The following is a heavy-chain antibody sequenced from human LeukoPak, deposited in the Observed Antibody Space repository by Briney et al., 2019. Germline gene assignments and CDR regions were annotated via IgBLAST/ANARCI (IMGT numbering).Heavy chain of an antibody. J-gene: IGHJ4*02. Sequence: GGSLSFSCAAPGFTLSSYGMPWVRQAPGKGLEWVAVICSDGSNKYYADSVKGRFTISRDNSKNTLYLQMNSLRAEDTAVYYCARDAPGYLDYWGQGTLVTVSS. CDR1: GFTLSSYG. V-gene: IGHV3-33*01. CDR3: ARDAPGYLDY. D-gene: IGHD6-13*01. CDR2: ICSDGSNK.